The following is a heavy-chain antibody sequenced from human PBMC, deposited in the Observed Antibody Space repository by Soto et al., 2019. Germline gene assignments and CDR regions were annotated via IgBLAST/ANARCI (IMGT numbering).Heavy chain of an antibody. CDR2: ISGSGGST. Sequence: VQLLESGGGLVQPGGSLRLSCAASGFTFSSYAMSWVRQAPGKGLEWVSAISGSGGSTYYADSVKGRFTISRDNSKNTLYLQMNSLRAEDTAVYYCAKELIAAAGIKYYFDYWGQGTLVTVSS. CDR3: AKELIAAAGIKYYFDY. J-gene: IGHJ4*02. CDR1: GFTFSSYA. V-gene: IGHV3-23*01. D-gene: IGHD6-13*01.